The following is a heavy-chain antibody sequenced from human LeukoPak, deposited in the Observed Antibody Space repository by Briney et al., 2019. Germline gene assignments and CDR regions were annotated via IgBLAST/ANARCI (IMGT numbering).Heavy chain of an antibody. CDR3: SRLAYYGDFYFDS. CDR1: GFTVSSNY. J-gene: IGHJ4*02. Sequence: GGSLRLSCAASGFTVSSNYMSWVRQAPGRGLECVSVIYGGGGTYYADSVKGRFTISRGDSKNTLFLQMSSLRPEDTAVYYCSRLAYYGDFYFDSWGQGTLVTVSS. CDR2: IYGGGGT. D-gene: IGHD4-17*01. V-gene: IGHV3-66*02.